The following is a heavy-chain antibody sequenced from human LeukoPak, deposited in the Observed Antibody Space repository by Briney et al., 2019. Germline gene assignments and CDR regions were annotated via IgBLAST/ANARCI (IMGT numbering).Heavy chain of an antibody. D-gene: IGHD6-13*01. CDR3: ARAANTAAGTPTLAIDY. V-gene: IGHV3-21*01. J-gene: IGHJ4*02. CDR2: ISSSNSYI. CDR1: GFTFSSYS. Sequence: GGSLRLSCAASGFTFSSYSMNWVRQAPGKGLEWVSSISSSNSYIYNADSVKGRSTISRDNAKNSLYLQMNSLRAEDTAVYYCARAANTAAGTPTLAIDYWGQGTQVTVSS.